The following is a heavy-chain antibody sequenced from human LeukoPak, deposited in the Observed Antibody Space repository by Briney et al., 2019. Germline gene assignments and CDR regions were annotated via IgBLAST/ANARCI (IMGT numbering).Heavy chain of an antibody. V-gene: IGHV4-59*01. CDR1: GGSISSYY. CDR2: IYYSGST. Sequence: LETLSLTCPVSGGSISSYYWSWIRQPPGKGLEWIGYIYYSGSTNYNPSLKSRVTISVDTSKNQFSLKLSSVTAADTAVYYCAIGEEYYFDYWGQGTLVTVSS. CDR3: AIGEEYYFDY. D-gene: IGHD3-10*01. J-gene: IGHJ4*02.